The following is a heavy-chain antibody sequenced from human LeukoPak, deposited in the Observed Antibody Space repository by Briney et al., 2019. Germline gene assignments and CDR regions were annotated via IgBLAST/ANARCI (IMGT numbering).Heavy chain of an antibody. Sequence: GESLKISCKGSGYSFTSYWISWVLQMPGKGVEWVGGIDPSDSYTNYRPSFQGHVTISADKSISTADPQWSSLKASDTAMYYCASSHYYDIWGQGTMVTVSP. CDR1: GYSFTSYW. V-gene: IGHV5-10-1*01. D-gene: IGHD3-10*01. CDR2: IDPSDSYT. J-gene: IGHJ3*02. CDR3: ASSHYYDI.